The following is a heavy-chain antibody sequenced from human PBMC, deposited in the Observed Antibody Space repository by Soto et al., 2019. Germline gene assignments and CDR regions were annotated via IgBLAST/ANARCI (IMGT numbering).Heavy chain of an antibody. Sequence: VGSLRLSCAASGFTFSSYSMSWVRQAPGKGLEWVSVIYSGGSTYYADSVKGRFTISRDNSKNTLYLQMNSLRAEDTAVYYCAREGMEVVTATHYYYYYGMDVWGQGTTVTVSS. CDR3: AREGMEVVTATHYYYYYGMDV. V-gene: IGHV3-66*01. J-gene: IGHJ6*02. CDR2: IYSGGST. D-gene: IGHD2-21*02. CDR1: GFTFSSYS.